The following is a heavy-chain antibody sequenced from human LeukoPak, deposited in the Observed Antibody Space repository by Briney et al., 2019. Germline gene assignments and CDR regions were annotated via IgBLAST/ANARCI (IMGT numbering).Heavy chain of an antibody. CDR2: INPNSGGT. Sequence: ASVKVSCKASGYTFTGYYMHWVRQAPGQGLEWMGWINPNSGGTNYAQKFQGRVTMTRDTSITTAYMELSRLRSDDTAVYYCARDLSISGAYNWFDPWGQGTLVTVSS. CDR1: GYTFTGYY. D-gene: IGHD3-3*01. V-gene: IGHV1-2*02. J-gene: IGHJ5*02. CDR3: ARDLSISGAYNWFDP.